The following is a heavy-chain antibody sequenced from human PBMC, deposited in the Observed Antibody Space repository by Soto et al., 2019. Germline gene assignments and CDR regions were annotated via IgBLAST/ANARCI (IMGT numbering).Heavy chain of an antibody. CDR1: GYTFTSYY. CDR3: ARDRAGLEGYSSSWYYYYYGMDV. CDR2: INPSGGST. Sequence: ASVKVSCKASGYTFTSYYMHWVRQAPGQGLEWMGIINPSGGSTSYAQKFQGRVTMTRDTSTSTVYMELSSLRSEDTAVYYCARDRAGLEGYSSSWYYYYYGMDVWG. J-gene: IGHJ6*02. D-gene: IGHD6-13*01. V-gene: IGHV1-46*01.